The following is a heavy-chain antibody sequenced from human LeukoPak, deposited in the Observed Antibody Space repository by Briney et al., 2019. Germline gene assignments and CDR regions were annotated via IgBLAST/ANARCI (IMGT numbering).Heavy chain of an antibody. J-gene: IGHJ4*02. CDR2: IKRKTDGGTT. V-gene: IGHV3-15*01. CDR1: GFTFSNAW. CDR3: TTDARNWNYFSDY. Sequence: PGGSLRLCCAASGFTFSNAWMSWVRQAPGKVLEWIGRIKRKTDGGTTDYAAPVKGRVTFSRDDSKDTMYLQMDSLKTEDTAVYYCTTDARNWNYFSDYWGQGTLVTVSA. D-gene: IGHD1-7*01.